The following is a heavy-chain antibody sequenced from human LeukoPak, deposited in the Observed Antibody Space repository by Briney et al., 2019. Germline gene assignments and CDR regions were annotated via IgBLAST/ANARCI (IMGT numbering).Heavy chain of an antibody. CDR2: IYSSGTI. CDR1: GGSISSDY. CDR3: ARDVYYGSGHDY. Sequence: SETLSLTCTVSGGSISSDYWSWIRQPAGKGLEWIGRIYSSGTINYNPSLKSRVTMSVDSSKNQFSLKVRSVTAADTAVYYCARDVYYGSGHDYWGQGTLVTVSS. J-gene: IGHJ4*02. D-gene: IGHD3-10*01. V-gene: IGHV4-4*07.